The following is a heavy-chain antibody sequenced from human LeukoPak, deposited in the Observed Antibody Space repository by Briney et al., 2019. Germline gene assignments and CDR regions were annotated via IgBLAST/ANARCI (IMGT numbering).Heavy chain of an antibody. V-gene: IGHV3-30*02. CDR2: IRYDGNIQ. CDR1: GFTFSSYG. CDR3: ARASIPRSYYYYYYYMDV. Sequence: GGSLRLSCAASGFTFSSYGIHWVRQAPGKGLEWVTFIRYDGNIQYYADSVQGRFTISRDNAKNSLYLQMNSLRAEDTAVYYCARASIPRSYYYYYYYMDVWGKGTTVTVSS. J-gene: IGHJ6*03. D-gene: IGHD2/OR15-2a*01.